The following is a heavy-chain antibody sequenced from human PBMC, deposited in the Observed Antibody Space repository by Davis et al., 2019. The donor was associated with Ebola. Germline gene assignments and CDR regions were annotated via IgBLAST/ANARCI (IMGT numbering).Heavy chain of an antibody. CDR1: GGSISSHY. D-gene: IGHD3-3*01. CDR2: IYYSGST. J-gene: IGHJ5*02. V-gene: IGHV4-59*11. CDR3: ARDRGGHVLRFLEWEGFDP. Sequence: PSETLSLTCTVSGGSISSHYWSWIRQPPGKGLEWIGYIYYSGSTNYNPSLKSRVTISVDTSKNQFSLKLSSVTAADTAVYYCARDRGGHVLRFLEWEGFDPWGQGTLVTVSS.